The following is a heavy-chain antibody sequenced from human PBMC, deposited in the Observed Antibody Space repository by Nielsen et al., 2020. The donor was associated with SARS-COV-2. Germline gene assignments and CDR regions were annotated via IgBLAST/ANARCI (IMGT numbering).Heavy chain of an antibody. CDR2: ISYEGSQK. CDR1: GFTFNNYG. Sequence: GGSLRLSCTASGFTFNNYGFYWVRQAPGKGLEWVASISYEGSQKYYEDSLAGRFTVSRDTSKNTVYLQMNSLSVEDTAVYHCAKRRAVFMLTFGGEGAMDVWGQGTTVSVSS. D-gene: IGHD3-16*01. CDR3: AKRRAVFMLTFGGEGAMDV. J-gene: IGHJ6*02. V-gene: IGHV3-30*18.